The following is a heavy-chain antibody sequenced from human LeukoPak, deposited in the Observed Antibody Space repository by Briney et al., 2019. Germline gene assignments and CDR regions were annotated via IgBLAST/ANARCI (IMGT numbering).Heavy chain of an antibody. J-gene: IGHJ4*02. D-gene: IGHD3-22*01. CDR2: IYHSGST. V-gene: IGHV4-4*02. CDR3: ARLGYYDSSGDWVY. CDR1: GGSISSSNW. Sequence: SETLSLTCAVSGGSISSSNWWSWVRQPPGKGLEWIGEIYHSGSTNYNPSLKSRVTISVDKSKNQFSLKLSSVTAADTAVYYCARLGYYDSSGDWVYWGQGTLVTVSS.